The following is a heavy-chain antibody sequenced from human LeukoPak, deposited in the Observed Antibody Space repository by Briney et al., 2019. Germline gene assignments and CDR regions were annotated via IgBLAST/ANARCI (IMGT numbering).Heavy chain of an antibody. Sequence: ATVKVYCKASGYTFTSYGISWVRQAPGQGLEWMGWISAYNGNTNYAQKLQGRVTMTTDTSTSTAYMELRSLRSDDTAVYYCAREYGRYCTNGVCPPAYWGQGTLVTVSS. CDR3: AREYGRYCTNGVCPPAY. CDR2: ISAYNGNT. CDR1: GYTFTSYG. J-gene: IGHJ4*02. V-gene: IGHV1-18*01. D-gene: IGHD2-8*01.